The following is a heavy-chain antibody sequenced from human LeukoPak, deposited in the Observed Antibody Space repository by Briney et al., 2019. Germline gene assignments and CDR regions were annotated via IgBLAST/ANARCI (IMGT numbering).Heavy chain of an antibody. D-gene: IGHD5-18*01. CDR2: IWYDGSNK. CDR1: GFTFSSYG. CDR3: ARDGGTAMVFDY. V-gene: IGHV3-33*01. Sequence: GRSLRLSCAASGFTFSSYGMHWVRQAPGKGLEWVAVIWYDGSNKYYADSVKGRFTISRDNSKNTLYLQMNSLRAEDTAVYYCARDGGTAMVFDYWGQGTLVTVSS. J-gene: IGHJ4*02.